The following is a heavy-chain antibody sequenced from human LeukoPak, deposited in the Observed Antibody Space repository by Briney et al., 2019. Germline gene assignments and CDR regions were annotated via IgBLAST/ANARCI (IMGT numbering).Heavy chain of an antibody. V-gene: IGHV1-18*01. D-gene: IGHD3-22*01. Sequence: ASVKVSCKASGYTFSSYGITWVRQAPGQGLGWMGWISAYNGNTNYAQKVQGRVTMTTDTSTSTAYMELRSLRSDDTAVYYCARLNRYYYDSSGYPDYWGQGTLVTVSS. CDR2: ISAYNGNT. CDR3: ARLNRYYYDSSGYPDY. J-gene: IGHJ4*02. CDR1: GYTFSSYG.